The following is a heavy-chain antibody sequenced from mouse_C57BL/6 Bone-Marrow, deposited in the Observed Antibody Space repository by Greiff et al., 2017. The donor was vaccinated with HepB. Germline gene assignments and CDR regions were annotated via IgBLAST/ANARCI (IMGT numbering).Heavy chain of an antibody. Sequence: EVKLMESGGGLVQPGGSLSLSCAASGFTFTDYYMSWVRQPPGKALEWLGFIRNKANGYTTEYSASVKGRFTISRDNSQSILYLQMNALRAEDSATYYCASLLLRGNFAYWGQGTLVTVSA. J-gene: IGHJ3*01. CDR1: GFTFTDYY. CDR3: ASLLLRGNFAY. D-gene: IGHD1-1*01. V-gene: IGHV7-3*01. CDR2: IRNKANGYTT.